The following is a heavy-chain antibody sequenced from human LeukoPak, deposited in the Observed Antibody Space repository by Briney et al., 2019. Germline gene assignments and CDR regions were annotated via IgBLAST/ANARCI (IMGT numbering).Heavy chain of an antibody. J-gene: IGHJ4*02. D-gene: IGHD6-13*01. CDR2: MNHLVTT. CDR3: ARGEAVPIIGPIAPFDY. CDR1: GGSLSGYC. V-gene: IGHV4-34*01. Sequence: SETLSLTCDVYGGSLSGYCWTWIRPTPGKGLEWIGEMNHLVTTNYNPSLESRVTISLDTSKSQFSLNLTSVTAADTAIYYCARGEAVPIIGPIAPFDYWGQGILVTVSS.